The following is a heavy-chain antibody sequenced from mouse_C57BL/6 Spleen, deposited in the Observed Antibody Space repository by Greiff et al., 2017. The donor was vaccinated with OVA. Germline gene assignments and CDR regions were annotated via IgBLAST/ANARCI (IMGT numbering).Heavy chain of an antibody. D-gene: IGHD2-2*01. J-gene: IGHJ2*01. V-gene: IGHV1-81*01. Sequence: QVQLKESGAELARPGASVKLSCKASGYTFTSYGISWVKQRTGQGLEWIGEIYPRSGNTYYNEKFKGKATLTADKSSSTAYMELRSLTSEDSAVYFCARSPSTMVTYFDYWGQGTTLTVSS. CDR3: ARSPSTMVTYFDY. CDR2: IYPRSGNT. CDR1: GYTFTSYG.